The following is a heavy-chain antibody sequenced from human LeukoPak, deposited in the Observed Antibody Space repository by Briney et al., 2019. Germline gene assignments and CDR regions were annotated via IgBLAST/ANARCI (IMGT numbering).Heavy chain of an antibody. V-gene: IGHV3-9*01. Sequence: GGSLRLSCAASGFTFNDYAMHWVRQPPGKGPEWVSSISWNSGSTTYADSVKGRFTISRDNAKNALYLQMNSLRAEDPALHYCAKNVRKERNPHSSSLGPGYLDYWGQGTLVTVSS. CDR2: ISWNSGST. CDR3: AKNVRKERNPHSSSLGPGYLDY. J-gene: IGHJ4*02. CDR1: GFTFNDYA. D-gene: IGHD6-13*01.